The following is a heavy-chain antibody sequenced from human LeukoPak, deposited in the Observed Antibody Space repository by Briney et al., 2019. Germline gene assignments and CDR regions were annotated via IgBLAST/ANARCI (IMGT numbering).Heavy chain of an antibody. J-gene: IGHJ4*02. CDR3: ARADYYYDSSGYYD. CDR1: GFTFRSCW. CDR2: INSDGSST. Sequence: GGSLILSCAASGFTFRSCWMHWVRQAPGKGLVWVARINSDGSSTSYADSVKGRFTISRDNAKNTLYLQMNSLRAEDTAVYYCARADYYYDSSGYYDWGQGTLVTVSS. V-gene: IGHV3-74*01. D-gene: IGHD3-22*01.